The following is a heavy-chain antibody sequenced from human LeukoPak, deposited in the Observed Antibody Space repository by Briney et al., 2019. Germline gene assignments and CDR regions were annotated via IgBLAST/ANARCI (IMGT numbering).Heavy chain of an antibody. CDR2: IYASGST. CDR1: GGSISNYY. V-gene: IGHV4-4*07. D-gene: IGHD2/OR15-2a*01. Sequence: PSETLSLTCSVSGGSISNYYWNLLRRPAGKGLEWIGRIYASGSTNYNPSLKSRVTISMDKSKNHFSLNLKSVTAADTAFYYCARDFYGDDGHHPFDYWGQGIQVTVSS. J-gene: IGHJ4*02. CDR3: ARDFYGDDGHHPFDY.